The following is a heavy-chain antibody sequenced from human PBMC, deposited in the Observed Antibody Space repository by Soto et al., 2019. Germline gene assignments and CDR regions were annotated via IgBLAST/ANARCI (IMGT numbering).Heavy chain of an antibody. CDR2: ISWNSASI. CDR1: GFTFDDYA. J-gene: IGHJ4*02. D-gene: IGHD5-18*01. V-gene: IGHV3-9*01. CDR3: GXDLTTMVRMCDY. Sequence: EVQLVESGGALVQPGRSLRLSCAASGFTFDDYAMHWVRQAPGKGPEWVSGISWNSASIGYADSVKGRFTISRDNAKKSLYLQMNSLRPEDTAVYFCGXDLTTMVRMCDYWGQGTLVTVSS.